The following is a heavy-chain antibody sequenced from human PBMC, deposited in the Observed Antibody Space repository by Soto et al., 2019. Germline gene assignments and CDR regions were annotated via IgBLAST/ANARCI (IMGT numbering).Heavy chain of an antibody. CDR2: INSDGSST. V-gene: IGHV3-74*01. CDR1: GFTFGNYW. CDR3: ARDLVHYDVLTGYQNYGMDV. J-gene: IGHJ6*02. Sequence: GGSLRLSCAASGFTFGNYWMHWVRQAPGKGPLWVSRINSDGSSTNNADSVKGRFTISRDNAKNTLYLQMNSLGDEDTAVYYCARDLVHYDVLTGYQNYGMDVWGQGNTVTVSS. D-gene: IGHD3-9*01.